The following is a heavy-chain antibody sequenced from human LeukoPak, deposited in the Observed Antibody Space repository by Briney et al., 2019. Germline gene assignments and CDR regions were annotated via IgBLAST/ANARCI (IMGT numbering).Heavy chain of an antibody. CDR2: IYPGDSDT. CDR3: ARHPLGYCSGGSCPPHYYYGMDV. J-gene: IGHJ6*02. Sequence: GESLKISCKGSGYTFTSYWIGWVRQMPGKGLEFMGIIYPGDSDTRYSPSFQGQVTISVDKSINTAYLQWSSLKASDTAMYYCARHPLGYCSGGSCPPHYYYGMDVWGQGTTVTVSS. V-gene: IGHV5-51*01. D-gene: IGHD2-15*01. CDR1: GYTFTSYW.